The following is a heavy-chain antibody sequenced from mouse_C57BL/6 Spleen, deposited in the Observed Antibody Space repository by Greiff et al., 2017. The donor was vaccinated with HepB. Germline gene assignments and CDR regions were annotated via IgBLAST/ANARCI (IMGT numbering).Heavy chain of an antibody. CDR1: GYTFTSYW. CDR3: ARSIYYYGSGFAY. Sequence: QVQLQQPGAELVKPGASVKLSCKASGYTFTSYWMHWVKQRPGQGLEWIGMIHPNSGSTNYNEKFKGKATLTVDKSSSTAYMQLSSLTSEDSAVYYCARSIYYYGSGFAYWGQGTLVTVSA. CDR2: IHPNSGST. J-gene: IGHJ3*01. D-gene: IGHD1-1*01. V-gene: IGHV1-64*01.